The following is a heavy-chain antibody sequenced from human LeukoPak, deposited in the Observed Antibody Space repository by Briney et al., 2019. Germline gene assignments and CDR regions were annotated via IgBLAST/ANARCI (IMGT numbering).Heavy chain of an antibody. D-gene: IGHD3-10*02. CDR1: GFTFSTFA. Sequence: QPGGSLRLSCAASGFTFSTFAMIWVRQPPGKGLEWVSYISSSGSTIYYADSVKGRFTISRDNAKNSLYLQMNSLRAEDTAVYYCAELGITMIGGVWGKGTTVTISS. CDR3: AELGITMIGGV. CDR2: ISSSGSTI. J-gene: IGHJ6*04. V-gene: IGHV3-48*03.